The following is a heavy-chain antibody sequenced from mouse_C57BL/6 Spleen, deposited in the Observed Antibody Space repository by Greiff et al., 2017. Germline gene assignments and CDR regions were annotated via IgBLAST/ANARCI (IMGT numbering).Heavy chain of an antibody. CDR2: IRSKSNNYAT. CDR3: VRQRGGYYDDAMDY. V-gene: IGHV10-1*01. CDR1: GFSFNTYA. D-gene: IGHD2-4*01. Sequence: EVQRVESGGGLVQPKGSLKLSFAASGFSFNTYAMNWVRQAPGKGLEWVARIRSKSNNYATYYADSVKDRFTISRDDSESMLYLQMNNLKTEDTAMYYCVRQRGGYYDDAMDYWGQGTSVTVSS. J-gene: IGHJ4*01.